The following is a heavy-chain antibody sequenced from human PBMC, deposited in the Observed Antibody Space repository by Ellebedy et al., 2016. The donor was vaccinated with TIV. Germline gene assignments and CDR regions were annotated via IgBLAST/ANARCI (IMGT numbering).Heavy chain of an antibody. V-gene: IGHV3-7*03. Sequence: PGGSLRLSCAASGLTVRGYWMSWVRQAPGKGLEWVANIKDDGTERGYVDSVKGRFTISRDDAKNSLYLQMNSLRVEDAAMYYCASGTLWGQGTLVTVSS. CDR1: GLTVRGYW. J-gene: IGHJ4*02. CDR3: ASGTL. CDR2: IKDDGTER.